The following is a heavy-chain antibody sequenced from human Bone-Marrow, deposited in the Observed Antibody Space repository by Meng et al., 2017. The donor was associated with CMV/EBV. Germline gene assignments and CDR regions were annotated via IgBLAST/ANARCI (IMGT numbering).Heavy chain of an antibody. J-gene: IGHJ6*02. CDR3: ARVGAKEYYYYGKDV. CDR2: INPNSGGT. V-gene: IGHV1-2*02. Sequence: ASVKVSCKASGYTFTGYYMHWVRQAPGQGLEWMGWINPNSGGTNYAQKFQGRVTMTRDTSISTAYMELSRLRSDDTAVYYCARVGAKEYYYYGKDVWGQGTTVTVSS. CDR1: GYTFTGYY.